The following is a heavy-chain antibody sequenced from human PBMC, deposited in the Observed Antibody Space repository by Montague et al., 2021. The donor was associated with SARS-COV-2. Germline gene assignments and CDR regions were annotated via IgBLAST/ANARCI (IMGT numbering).Heavy chain of an antibody. J-gene: IGHJ5*02. CDR1: SGSINNYS. CDR2: IYYSGNT. Sequence: SETLSLTCAVSSGSINNYSLSWIRQSPGKGLEWIGYIYYSGNTNYNPSLKSRVTISVDTSKNQFSLKLSSVPAADTAVYYCARHWITMIVVVIKGGCFDPWGQETLVTSSP. D-gene: IGHD3-22*01. CDR3: ARHWITMIVVVIKGGCFDP. V-gene: IGHV4-59*08.